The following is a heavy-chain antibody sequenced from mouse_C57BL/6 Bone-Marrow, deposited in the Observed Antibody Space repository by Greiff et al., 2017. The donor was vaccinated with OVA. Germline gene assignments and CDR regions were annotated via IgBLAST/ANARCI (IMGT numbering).Heavy chain of an antibody. V-gene: IGHV1-26*01. D-gene: IGHD3-2*02. CDR2: INPNNGGT. CDR3: ARRNSSGYVWFAY. CDR1: GYTFTDYY. Sequence: EVQLQQSGPELVKPGASVKISCKASGYTFTDYYMNWVKQSHGKSLEWIGDINPNNGGTSYNQKFKGKATLTVDKSSSTAYMELRSLTSEDSAVYYCARRNSSGYVWFAYWGQGTLVTVSA. J-gene: IGHJ3*01.